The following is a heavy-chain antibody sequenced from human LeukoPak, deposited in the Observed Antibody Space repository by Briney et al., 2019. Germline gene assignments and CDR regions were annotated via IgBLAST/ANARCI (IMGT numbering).Heavy chain of an antibody. V-gene: IGHV4-34*01. D-gene: IGHD4-23*01. CDR1: GGSFSGYY. Sequence: SETLSLTCAVYGGSFSGYYWSWIRQPPGKGLEWIGEINHSGSTNYNPSLKSRVTISVDTSKNQFSLKPSSVTAADTAVYYCARERHGGNSVSIYDMDVWGKGTTVTVSS. J-gene: IGHJ6*03. CDR2: INHSGST. CDR3: ARERHGGNSVSIYDMDV.